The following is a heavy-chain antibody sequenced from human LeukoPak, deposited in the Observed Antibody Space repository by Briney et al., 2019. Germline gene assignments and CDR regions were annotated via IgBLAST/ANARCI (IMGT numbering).Heavy chain of an antibody. D-gene: IGHD6-13*01. J-gene: IGHJ6*02. CDR3: ARDQQQLARDYYYGMDV. CDR1: GFTFSSFW. Sequence: GGSLRLSCAASGFTFSSFWMSWVRQAPGKGLEWVANIKQDGSEKYYVDSVKGRFTISRDNAKNSLYLQMNSLRAEDTAVYYCARDQQQLARDYYYGMDVWGQGTTVTVSS. CDR2: IKQDGSEK. V-gene: IGHV3-7*01.